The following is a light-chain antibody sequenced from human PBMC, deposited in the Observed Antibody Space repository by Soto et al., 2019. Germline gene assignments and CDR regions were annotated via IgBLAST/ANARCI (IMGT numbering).Light chain of an antibody. Sequence: EIVLTQSPGTLSLSPGERATLSCRASQSISSSYLAWYQQKRGQAPSLLVYGASSRATGIPDRFSGSGSGTDFTLTISRLEPEDFAVYYCQQYGSSRFTFGPGTKVDIK. CDR3: QQYGSSRFT. J-gene: IGKJ3*01. V-gene: IGKV3-20*01. CDR2: GAS. CDR1: QSISSSY.